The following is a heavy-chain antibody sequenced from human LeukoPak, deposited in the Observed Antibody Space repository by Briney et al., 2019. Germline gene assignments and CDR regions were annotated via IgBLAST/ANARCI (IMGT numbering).Heavy chain of an antibody. Sequence: SETLSLTCTVYGGSFSDFHWSWIRLPPGKGLEWIGEINHSGNTNYNPSLKSRVTISIDTSKNQFSLKLSSVTAADTAVYYCARRIDSSPTSANWFDPWGQGTLVTVSS. CDR2: INHSGNT. V-gene: IGHV4-34*01. CDR3: ARRIDSSPTSANWFDP. J-gene: IGHJ5*02. CDR1: GGSFSDFH. D-gene: IGHD1-26*01.